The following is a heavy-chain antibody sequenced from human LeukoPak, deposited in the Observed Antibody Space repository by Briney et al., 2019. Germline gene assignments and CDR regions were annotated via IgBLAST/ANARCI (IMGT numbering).Heavy chain of an antibody. CDR2: ISVNSAKI. J-gene: IGHJ4*02. Sequence: GGPLELSGAASGFPFSKYTRNGFGQAPGKGREWSPSISVNSAKIYYADSVKGRFTISRDNANNSLYLQMNSLRAEDAAVYYCARVDGYNLVDYFDYWGQGTLLTVSS. CDR3: ARVDGYNLVDYFDY. D-gene: IGHD5-24*01. CDR1: GFPFSKYT. V-gene: IGHV3-21*01.